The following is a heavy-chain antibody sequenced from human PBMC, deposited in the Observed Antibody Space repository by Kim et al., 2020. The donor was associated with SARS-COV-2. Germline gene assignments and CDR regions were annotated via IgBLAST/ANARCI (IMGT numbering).Heavy chain of an antibody. CDR2: IIPSLPLA. J-gene: IGHJ6*03. V-gene: IGHV1-69*04. D-gene: IGHD1-20*01. Sequence: SVKVSCKASGDTFTKYAFSWVRQAPGRGLEWMGRIIPSLPLANYAQRFQDRLTITADTFTSTAYMELSSLRSEDTAVNYCAKDNWNFGSFDYYMDVWGTGTTVIVS. CDR3: AKDNWNFGSFDYYMDV. CDR1: GDTFTKYA.